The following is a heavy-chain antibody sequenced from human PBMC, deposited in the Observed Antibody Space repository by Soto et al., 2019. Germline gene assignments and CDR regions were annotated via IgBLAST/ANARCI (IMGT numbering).Heavy chain of an antibody. CDR2: IIPIFDTA. Sequence: QVQLVQSGAEVKKPGSSVKVSCRASGGTFSNYAINWVRQAPGQGLEWMGRIIPIFDTAKYPQKFQGRLTITVDNSPTTAYMELSSLTSEDTAVYFCARGSAVLAAPDFDYWGQGTLVTVSS. CDR1: GGTFSNYA. J-gene: IGHJ4*02. CDR3: ARGSAVLAAPDFDY. V-gene: IGHV1-69*06. D-gene: IGHD6-6*01.